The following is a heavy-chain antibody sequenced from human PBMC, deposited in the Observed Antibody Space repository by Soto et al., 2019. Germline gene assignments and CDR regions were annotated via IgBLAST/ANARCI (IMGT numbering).Heavy chain of an antibody. Sequence: GGSLRLSCAASGFNFRNYAIHWVRQAPGKGLEYVSAISSNGGSTYYADSVKGRFTISRDNSKNTLYLQMSSLRAEDTAVYYCVKDRRSWSSSFDYWGQGTLVTVSS. CDR2: ISSNGGST. J-gene: IGHJ4*02. CDR3: VKDRRSWSSSFDY. CDR1: GFNFRNYA. D-gene: IGHD6-13*01. V-gene: IGHV3-64D*08.